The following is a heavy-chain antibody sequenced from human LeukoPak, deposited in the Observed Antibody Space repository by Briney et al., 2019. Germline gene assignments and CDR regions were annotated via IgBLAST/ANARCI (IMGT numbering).Heavy chain of an antibody. J-gene: IGHJ4*02. CDR2: IYHSGST. Sequence: SETLSLTCTVSGDSISSGGYYWSWIRQPPGEGLESIGYIYHSGSTYYNPSLKSRVTISVDGSKNQFSLKLSSVTAADTALYFCARFCSTSDCYHKVLGVSWGQGTPVTVSS. D-gene: IGHD2-21*02. CDR1: GDSISSGGYY. CDR3: ARFCSTSDCYHKVLGVS. V-gene: IGHV4-30-2*01.